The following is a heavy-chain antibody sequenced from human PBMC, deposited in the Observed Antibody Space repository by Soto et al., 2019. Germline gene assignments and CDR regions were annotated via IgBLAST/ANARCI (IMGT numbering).Heavy chain of an antibody. J-gene: IGHJ6*02. CDR1: GFTFSSYG. D-gene: IGHD3-10*01. CDR3: ARDPYYYGSGSLYGMDV. V-gene: IGHV3-33*01. CDR2: IWYDGSNK. Sequence: RRLSCAASGFTFSSYGMYWVRQAPGKGLEWVAVIWYDGSNKYYADSVKGRFTISRDNSKNTLYLQMNSLRAEDTAVYYCARDPYYYGSGSLYGMDVWGQGTTVTVSS.